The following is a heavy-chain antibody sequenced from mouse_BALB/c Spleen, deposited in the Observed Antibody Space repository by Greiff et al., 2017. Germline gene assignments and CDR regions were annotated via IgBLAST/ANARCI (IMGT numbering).Heavy chain of an antibody. V-gene: IGHV5-6-3*01. Sequence: EVKLVESGGGLVQPGGSLKLSCAASGFTFSSYGMSWVRQTPDKRLELVATINSNGGSTYYPDSVKGRFTISRDNAKNTLYLQMSSLKSEDTAMYYCAREGSTMVTRRIMDYWGQGTSVTVSS. CDR2: INSNGGST. CDR1: GFTFSSYG. D-gene: IGHD2-2*01. J-gene: IGHJ4*01. CDR3: AREGSTMVTRRIMDY.